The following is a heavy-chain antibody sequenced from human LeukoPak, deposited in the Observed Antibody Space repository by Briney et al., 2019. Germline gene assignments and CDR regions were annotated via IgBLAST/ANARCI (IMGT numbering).Heavy chain of an antibody. CDR3: ARDRDGYCTNGVCYFDY. CDR1: GYTFTGYY. J-gene: IGHJ4*02. V-gene: IGHV1-2*02. Sequence: GASVRVSCKASGYTFTGYYMHWVRQAPGQGLEWVGWINPNSGVTNYAQRFQGRVTMTRDTSISTAYMDLSRLRYDDTAVYYCARDRDGYCTNGVCYFDYWGQGTLVTVSS. CDR2: INPNSGVT. D-gene: IGHD2-8*01.